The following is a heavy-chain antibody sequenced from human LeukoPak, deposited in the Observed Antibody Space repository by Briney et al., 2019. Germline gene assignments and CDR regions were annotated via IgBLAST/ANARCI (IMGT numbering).Heavy chain of an antibody. CDR2: IYYSGST. Sequence: TSETLSLTCTVSGGSISSYYRSWIRQPPGKGLEWIGYIYYSGSTNYNPSLKSRVTISVDASKNQFSLKLSSVTAADTAVYYCARDQGYSYGSGKAFDIWGQGTMVTVSS. CDR1: GGSISSYY. V-gene: IGHV4-59*01. CDR3: ARDQGYSYGSGKAFDI. J-gene: IGHJ3*02. D-gene: IGHD5-18*01.